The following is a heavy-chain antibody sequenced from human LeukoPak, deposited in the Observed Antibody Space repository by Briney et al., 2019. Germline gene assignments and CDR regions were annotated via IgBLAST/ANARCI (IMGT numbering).Heavy chain of an antibody. CDR1: GGSISSGGYS. CDR3: ARAGYSSSWYTGDAFDI. J-gene: IGHJ3*02. D-gene: IGHD6-13*01. Sequence: SQTLSLTCAVSGGSISSGGYSWSWIRQPPGKGLEWIGYIYYSGSTNYNPSLKSRVTISVDTSKNQFSLKLSSVTAADTAVYYCARAGYSSSWYTGDAFDIWGRGTMVTVSS. V-gene: IGHV4-61*08. CDR2: IYYSGST.